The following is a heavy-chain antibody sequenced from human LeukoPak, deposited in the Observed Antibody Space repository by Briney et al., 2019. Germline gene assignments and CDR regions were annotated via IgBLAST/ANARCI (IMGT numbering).Heavy chain of an antibody. D-gene: IGHD4-17*01. CDR3: ASPTSSHGDYGLSDHYLDV. V-gene: IGHV4-59*01. CDR1: GGAISSFY. Sequence: SETLSLTCTVSGGAISSFYCSWIRQPPGRGLEWIGYVYSSGHTNSDPSLKSRVTMSVDASKNQFSLRLSSVTPADTAVYYCASPTSSHGDYGLSDHYLDVWGKGTTVTVSS. J-gene: IGHJ6*03. CDR2: VYSSGHT.